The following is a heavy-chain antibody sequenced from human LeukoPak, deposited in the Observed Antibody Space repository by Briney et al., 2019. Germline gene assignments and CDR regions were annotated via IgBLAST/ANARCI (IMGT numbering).Heavy chain of an antibody. V-gene: IGHV3-7*01. J-gene: IGHJ4*02. Sequence: GGSLRLSCAASGFTFSSYWMSWVRQAPGKGLEWVANIKQDGSEKYYVDSVKGRFTISRDNAKNSLYLQMNSLRAEDTAVYCCARCPDFWSGYADYWGQGTLVTVSS. CDR1: GFTFSSYW. CDR2: IKQDGSEK. D-gene: IGHD3-3*01. CDR3: ARCPDFWSGYADY.